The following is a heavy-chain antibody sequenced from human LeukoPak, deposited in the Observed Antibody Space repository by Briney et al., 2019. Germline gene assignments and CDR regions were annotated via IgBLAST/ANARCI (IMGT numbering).Heavy chain of an antibody. CDR2: IIPIFGTT. Sequence: SVKVSCKASGGTFSSYAISWVRQAPGQGVEWMGGIIPIFGTTNYAQKLQGRVTITADESTSTGYMELSSLRSDDTAVYYCASRTYTYDSSGYYRRNYYFDYWGQGTLVTVSS. CDR3: ASRTYTYDSSGYYRRNYYFDY. D-gene: IGHD3-22*01. J-gene: IGHJ4*02. V-gene: IGHV1-69*13. CDR1: GGTFSSYA.